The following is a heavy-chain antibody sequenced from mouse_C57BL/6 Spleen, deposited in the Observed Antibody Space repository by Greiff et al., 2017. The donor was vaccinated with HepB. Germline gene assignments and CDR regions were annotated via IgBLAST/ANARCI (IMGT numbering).Heavy chain of an antibody. D-gene: IGHD2-5*01. CDR1: GYTFTSYW. Sequence: QVQLQQPGAELVMPGASVKLSCKASGYTFTSYWMHWVKQRPGQGLEWIGEIDPSDSYTNYNQKFKGKSTLTVEKSSSTAYMQLSSLTSEDSAVYYCARDYYRNLWAMDYWGQGTSVTVSS. J-gene: IGHJ4*01. CDR2: IDPSDSYT. CDR3: ARDYYRNLWAMDY. V-gene: IGHV1-69*01.